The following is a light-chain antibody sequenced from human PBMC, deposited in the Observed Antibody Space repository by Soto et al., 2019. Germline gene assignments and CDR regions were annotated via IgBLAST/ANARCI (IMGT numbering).Light chain of an antibody. Sequence: EIVMTQSPATLSVSPGERATLSCRASQSVSSNLAWYQQKPGQAPRLLIYGASTRATGIPAWFSGSGSGTEFTLTISSLQSEDFAVYYCQQYNNWPITFGQGPRLEIK. V-gene: IGKV3-15*01. J-gene: IGKJ5*01. CDR2: GAS. CDR3: QQYNNWPIT. CDR1: QSVSSN.